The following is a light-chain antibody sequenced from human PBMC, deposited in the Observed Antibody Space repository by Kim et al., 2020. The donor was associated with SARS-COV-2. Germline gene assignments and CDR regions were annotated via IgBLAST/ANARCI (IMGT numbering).Light chain of an antibody. J-gene: IGKJ2*01. Sequence: DIMMTQSPDSLAVSLGERATVNCKSSQSVLYSPNNKNYLAWYQQKPGQPPKLIIYWASTRESGVPDRFSGSGSGTDFTLTISTLQAADVAVYYCQQYYSSPYTFGQGTKLEI. V-gene: IGKV4-1*01. CDR2: WAS. CDR1: QSVLYSPNNKNY. CDR3: QQYYSSPYT.